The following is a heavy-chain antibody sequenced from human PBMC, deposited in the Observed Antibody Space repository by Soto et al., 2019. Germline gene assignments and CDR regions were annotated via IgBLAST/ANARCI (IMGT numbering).Heavy chain of an antibody. D-gene: IGHD6-6*01. CDR2: ITGGATNT. Sequence: EVQLLESGGGLVQPGGSLRLSCEASGFTFSSYPMSWVRQAQGKGLEWISGITGGATNTYYADSVKGRITISRDNSKNTLYLQLNSLRAEDTAVYYCAKEAARPGPCDSWGQGTLVTVSS. CDR1: GFTFSSYP. V-gene: IGHV3-23*01. CDR3: AKEAARPGPCDS. J-gene: IGHJ4*02.